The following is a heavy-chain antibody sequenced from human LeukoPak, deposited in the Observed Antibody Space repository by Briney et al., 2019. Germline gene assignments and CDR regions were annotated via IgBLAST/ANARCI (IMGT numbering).Heavy chain of an antibody. V-gene: IGHV4-39*07. J-gene: IGHJ2*01. CDR3: ARDISSKYYDSSGYPL. D-gene: IGHD3-22*01. CDR2: IYYSGST. CDR1: GGSISSSSYY. Sequence: PSETLSLTCTVSGGSISSSSYYWGWIRQPPGKGLEWIGSIYYSGSTYYNPSLKSRVTISVDTSKNQFSLKLSSVTAADTAVYYCARDISSKYYDSSGYPLWGRGTLVTVSS.